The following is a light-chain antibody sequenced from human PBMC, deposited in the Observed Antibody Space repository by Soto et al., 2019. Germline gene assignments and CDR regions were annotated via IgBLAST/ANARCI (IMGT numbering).Light chain of an antibody. Sequence: QPVLTQSPSASASLGASVKLTYTLSSGHSSYAIAWHQQQPEKGPRYLMKLNSDGSHNKGDGIPDRFSGSSSGAERYLTISSLQSEDEADYYCQTWGTGIYVVFGGGTKLTVL. CDR1: SGHSSYA. J-gene: IGLJ2*01. CDR3: QTWGTGIYVV. CDR2: LNSDGSH. V-gene: IGLV4-69*01.